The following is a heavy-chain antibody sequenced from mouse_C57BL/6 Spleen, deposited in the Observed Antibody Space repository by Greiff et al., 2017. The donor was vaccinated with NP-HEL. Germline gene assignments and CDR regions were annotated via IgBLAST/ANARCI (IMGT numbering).Heavy chain of an antibody. V-gene: IGHV3-1*01. J-gene: IGHJ2*01. Sequence: EVQLQESGPGMVKPSQSLSLTCTVTGYSITSGYDWHWIRHFPGNKLEWMGYISYSGSTNYNPSLKSRISITHDTSKNHFFLKLNSVTTEDTATYYCAREMVTAGYFDYWGQGTTLTVSS. CDR2: ISYSGST. CDR1: GYSITSGYD. CDR3: AREMVTAGYFDY. D-gene: IGHD2-2*01.